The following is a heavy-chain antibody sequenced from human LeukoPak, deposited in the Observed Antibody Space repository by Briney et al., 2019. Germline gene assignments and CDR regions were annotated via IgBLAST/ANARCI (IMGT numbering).Heavy chain of an antibody. CDR3: AKEKFGKYGSSARGYMDV. J-gene: IGHJ6*03. Sequence: GGSLRLSCAAPGFTFSTSAMSWVPQAPGKGLEGVSAISGGSGSTYSADSVKGRFTISRDNSKNTLYLQMNSLRAEDTAVYYGAKEKFGKYGSSARGYMDVWGKGTTVTVSS. V-gene: IGHV3-23*01. CDR1: GFTFSTSA. CDR2: ISGGSGST. D-gene: IGHD6-6*01.